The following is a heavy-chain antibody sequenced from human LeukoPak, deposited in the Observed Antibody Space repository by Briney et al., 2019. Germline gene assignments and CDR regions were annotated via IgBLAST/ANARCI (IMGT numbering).Heavy chain of an antibody. CDR3: ARGGIRDSNNVNYLYMDV. V-gene: IGHV1-8*01. Sequence: GSSVKFSCKASGYTFDIYNFYWVRQATGKGLEWMGWMNPRTGFAGYAQKFQDRVNMTRNTFITTAYMELTSLRSEDTAVYFCARGGIRDSNNVNYLYMDVWGKGTTVIVSS. D-gene: IGHD4-11*01. CDR2: MNPRTGFA. CDR1: GYTFDIYN. J-gene: IGHJ6*04.